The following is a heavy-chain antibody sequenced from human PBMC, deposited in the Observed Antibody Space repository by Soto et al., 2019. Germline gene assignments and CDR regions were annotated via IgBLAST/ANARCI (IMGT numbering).Heavy chain of an antibody. CDR2: IKQDGTEK. D-gene: IGHD5-12*01. Sequence: SLRLSCAASGFTFSNYWMSWVRQAPGKGLEWVANIKQDGTEKNYVDSVRRRFTISRDNAKNSLDLQMNSLTAEDTAVYYCASVAIWGQGTLVTVSS. J-gene: IGHJ4*02. CDR3: ASVAI. V-gene: IGHV3-7*01. CDR1: GFTFSNYW.